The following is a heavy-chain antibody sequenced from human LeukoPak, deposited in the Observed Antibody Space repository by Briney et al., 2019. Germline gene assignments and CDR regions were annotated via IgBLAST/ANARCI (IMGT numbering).Heavy chain of an antibody. V-gene: IGHV4-38-2*02. CDR3: ARSHRPRYSYGAFDY. CDR1: GYSISSGYY. J-gene: IGHJ4*02. D-gene: IGHD5-18*01. Sequence: SETLSLTCTVSGYSISSGYYWGWIRQPPGKGLEWIGSIYHSGRTFYNPSLKSRVTISVDTSKNQFSLKLSSVTAADTAVYYCARSHRPRYSYGAFDYWGQGTLVTVSS. CDR2: IYHSGRT.